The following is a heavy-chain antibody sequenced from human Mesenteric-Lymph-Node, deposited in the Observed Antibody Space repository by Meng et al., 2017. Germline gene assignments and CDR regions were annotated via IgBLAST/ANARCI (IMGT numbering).Heavy chain of an antibody. D-gene: IGHD5-24*01. J-gene: IGHJ4*02. CDR1: GFTFSSYW. CDR2: IKQDGSKI. V-gene: IGHV3-7*01. Sequence: GESLKISCAASGFTFSSYWMTWVRQAPGKGLEWVANIKQDGSKIYYLDSVKGRFTISRDNAKNSLYLQMNSLRAEDTAVYYCARGEDGYTDYWGQGTLVTVSS. CDR3: ARGEDGYTDY.